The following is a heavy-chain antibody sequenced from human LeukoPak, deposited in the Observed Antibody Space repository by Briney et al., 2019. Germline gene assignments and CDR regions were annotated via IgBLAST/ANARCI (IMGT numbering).Heavy chain of an antibody. CDR2: ISAYNGNT. CDR1: GYTFTSYG. V-gene: IGHV1-18*01. CDR3: ARDHIAAAGTRYYYYGMDV. D-gene: IGHD6-13*01. Sequence: WASVKVSCKASGYTFTSYGISWVRQAPGQGLEWMGWISAYNGNTNYAQKLQGRVTMTTDTSTSTAYMELRSLRSDDTAVYYCARDHIAAAGTRYYYYGMDVWGQGTTVTVSS. J-gene: IGHJ6*02.